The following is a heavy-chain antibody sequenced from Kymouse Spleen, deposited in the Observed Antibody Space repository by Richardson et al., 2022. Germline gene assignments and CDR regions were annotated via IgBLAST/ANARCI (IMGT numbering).Heavy chain of an antibody. CDR2: IYYSGST. CDR3: ARDWNLYYYYYYGMDV. D-gene: IGHD1-1*01,IGHD1-20*01,IGHD1-7*01. Sequence: QLQLQESGPGLVKPSETLSLTCTVSGGSISSSSYYWGWIRQPPGKGLEWIGSIYYSGSTYYNPSLKSRVTISVDTSKNQFSLKLSSVTAADTAVYYCARDWNLYYYYYYGMDVWGQGTTVTVSS. J-gene: IGHJ6*02. CDR1: GGSISSSSYY. V-gene: IGHV4-39*01.